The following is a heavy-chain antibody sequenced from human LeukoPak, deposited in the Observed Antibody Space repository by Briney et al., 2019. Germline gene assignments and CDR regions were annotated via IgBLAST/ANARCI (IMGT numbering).Heavy chain of an antibody. V-gene: IGHV3-30*02. Sequence: GWSLRLSCVASGFTLSSYGMHWVRQAPGKGLEWVAFIRYDGNTKNYADSVKGRSTISRDTSRNTLYLQMNSLRTEDTAVYYCAKGTEFGEFLTDYWGQGTLVTVSS. CDR2: IRYDGNTK. CDR3: AKGTEFGEFLTDY. J-gene: IGHJ4*02. D-gene: IGHD3-10*01. CDR1: GFTLSSYG.